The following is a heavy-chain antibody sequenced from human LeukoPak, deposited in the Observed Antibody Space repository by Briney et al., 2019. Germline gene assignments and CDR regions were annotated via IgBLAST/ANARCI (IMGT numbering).Heavy chain of an antibody. D-gene: IGHD1-1*01. CDR1: GDSFSGYY. CDR3: ARNQLELPYYYYYMDV. Sequence: SETLSLTCAVYGDSFSGYYWGWIRQPPRKGLEWIGSIYYSGSTYYSPSLKSRVTISVDTSKNQFSLKLSSVTAADTAVYYCARNQLELPYYYYYMDVWGKGTTVTVSS. J-gene: IGHJ6*03. V-gene: IGHV4-38-2*01. CDR2: IYYSGST.